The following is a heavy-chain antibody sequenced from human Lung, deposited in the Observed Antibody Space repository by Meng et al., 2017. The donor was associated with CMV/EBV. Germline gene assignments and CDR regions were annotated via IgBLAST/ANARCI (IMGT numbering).Heavy chain of an antibody. J-gene: IGHJ6*02. CDR3: AKDRVARWLAAEVDYYGMDA. Sequence: LTXXASGFAFRSFTMHWVRQAPGKGLEWVAVLSYDGRIEIYAESVKGRFTISRDNSKNTLFLQMNSLRREDTAVYYCAKDRVARWLAAEVDYYGMDAWGQGTTVXVSS. CDR2: LSYDGRIE. D-gene: IGHD6-19*01. CDR1: GFAFRSFT. V-gene: IGHV3-30*04.